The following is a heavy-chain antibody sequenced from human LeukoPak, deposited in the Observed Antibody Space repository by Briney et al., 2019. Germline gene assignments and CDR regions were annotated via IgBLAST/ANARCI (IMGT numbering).Heavy chain of an antibody. CDR3: AKSLSSRGLIIPKTTRYFDY. J-gene: IGHJ4*02. CDR1: GFTFSSYD. CDR2: MWSDGSNR. Sequence: PGGSLRLSCAASGFTFSSYDMHWVRQAPGKGLEWVAFMWSDGSNRYYADSVKGRFTISRDNSKNTLYLQMNSLRAEDTAVYYCAKSLSSRGLIIPKTTRYFDYWGQGTLVTVSS. V-gene: IGHV3-30*02. D-gene: IGHD3-10*01.